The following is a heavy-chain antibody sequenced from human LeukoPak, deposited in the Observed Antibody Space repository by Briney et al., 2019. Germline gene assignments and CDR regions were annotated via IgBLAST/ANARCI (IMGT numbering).Heavy chain of an antibody. V-gene: IGHV3-7*03. Sequence: GGSLRLSGAASGFTFSDYWMNWVRQAPGTGLEWVANMKEDGSEKYCVDCVKGRFTISRDNAKNSLYLQMNSLRVEDTAVYYCARGPNYGSRSDYFDYWGQGTLVTVSS. J-gene: IGHJ4*02. CDR2: MKEDGSEK. CDR3: ARGPNYGSRSDYFDY. D-gene: IGHD3-10*01. CDR1: GFTFSDYW.